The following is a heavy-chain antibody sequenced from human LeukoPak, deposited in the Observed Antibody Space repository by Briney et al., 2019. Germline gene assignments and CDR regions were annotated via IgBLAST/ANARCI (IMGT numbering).Heavy chain of an antibody. J-gene: IGHJ5*02. D-gene: IGHD2-2*01. CDR1: GFTFSSYG. V-gene: IGHV3-30*03. CDR2: ISYDGSNK. Sequence: GGSLRLSCAASGFTFSSYGMHWVRQAPGKGLEWVAVISYDGSNKYYADSVTGRFTISRDNSKNTLYLQMNSLRAEDTAVYYCARGYCSSTSCSPNWFDPWGQGTLVTVSS. CDR3: ARGYCSSTSCSPNWFDP.